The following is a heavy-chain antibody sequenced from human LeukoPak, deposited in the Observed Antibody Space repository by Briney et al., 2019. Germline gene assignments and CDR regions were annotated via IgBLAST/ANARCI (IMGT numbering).Heavy chain of an antibody. V-gene: IGHV1-24*01. Sequence: ASVKVSCKVSGYTLTELSMHWVRQAPGKGLEWMGGFDPEDGETIYAQKFQGRVTMTEDTSTDTAYMELSSLRSEDTAVYYCATTGGQWLAPSKNWFDPWGQGTPVTVSS. CDR1: GYTLTELS. CDR3: ATTGGQWLAPSKNWFDP. D-gene: IGHD6-19*01. CDR2: FDPEDGET. J-gene: IGHJ5*02.